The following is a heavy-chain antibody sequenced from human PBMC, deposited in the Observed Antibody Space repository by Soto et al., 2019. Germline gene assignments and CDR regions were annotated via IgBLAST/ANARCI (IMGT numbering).Heavy chain of an antibody. D-gene: IGHD6-13*01. CDR2: INHSGST. V-gene: IGHV4-34*01. J-gene: IGHJ6*02. CDR3: ATEGEKAAAGAYYYYGMDV. CDR1: GWSFSGYY. Sequence: PSETLSLTCAVYGWSFSGYYWSWIRQPPGKGLEWIGEINHSGSTNYNPSLKSRVTISVDTSKNQFSLKLSSVTAADTAVYYCATEGEKAAAGAYYYYGMDVWGQGTTVTVSS.